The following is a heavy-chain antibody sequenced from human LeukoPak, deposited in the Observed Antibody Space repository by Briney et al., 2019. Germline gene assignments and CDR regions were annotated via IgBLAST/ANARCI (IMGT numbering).Heavy chain of an antibody. CDR2: IYYSGST. CDR1: GGSISSSSYY. Sequence: PSETLSLTCTVSGGSISSSSYYWGWIRQPPGKGLEWIGSIYYSGSTNYNPSLKSRVTISVDTSKNQFSLKLSSVTAADTAVYYCARRRYYGSGSYPLDYWGQGTLVTVSS. V-gene: IGHV4-39*07. D-gene: IGHD3-10*01. J-gene: IGHJ4*02. CDR3: ARRRYYGSGSYPLDY.